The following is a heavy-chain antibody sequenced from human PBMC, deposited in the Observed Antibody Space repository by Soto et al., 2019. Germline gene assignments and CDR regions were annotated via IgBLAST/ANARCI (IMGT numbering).Heavy chain of an antibody. Sequence: EVQLLESGGGLVQPGGSLRLSCAASGFTFSSYAMSWVRQAPGKGLEWVSAISGSGGGTYYADSVKGRFTISRDNSKNTLYLQMNSLRAEDTAVYYCAKDRRQGYGSGSPVDYWGQGTLVTVSS. CDR1: GFTFSSYA. V-gene: IGHV3-23*01. CDR3: AKDRRQGYGSGSPVDY. J-gene: IGHJ4*02. D-gene: IGHD3-10*01. CDR2: ISGSGGGT.